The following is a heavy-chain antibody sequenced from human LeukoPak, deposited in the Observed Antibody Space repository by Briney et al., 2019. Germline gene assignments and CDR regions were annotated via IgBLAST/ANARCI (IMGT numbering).Heavy chain of an antibody. CDR1: GYTFTSYD. CDR3: ARGEHYYDSSGTEPFDY. D-gene: IGHD3-22*01. CDR2: MNPNSGNT. V-gene: IGHV1-8*01. J-gene: IGHJ4*02. Sequence: ASVKVSCKASGYTFTSYDINWVRQATGQGLEWMGWMNPNSGNTGYAQEFQGRVTMTRNTSISTAYMELSSLRSEDTAVYSCARGEHYYDSSGTEPFDYWGQGTLVTVPS.